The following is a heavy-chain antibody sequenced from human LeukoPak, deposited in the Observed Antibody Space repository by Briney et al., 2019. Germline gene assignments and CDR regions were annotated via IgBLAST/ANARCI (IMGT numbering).Heavy chain of an antibody. CDR3: VRDPSGSGFAFDS. J-gene: IGHJ4*02. D-gene: IGHD1-1*01. Sequence: GGSLRLSCAASGFICSNDAMHWVRQAPGKGLEWVAFIWFDGSNNHYADSVKGRFTISRDNSEDTLYLQMNSLRAEDTAVYYCVRDPSGSGFAFDSWGQGTLVTVSS. V-gene: IGHV3-33*01. CDR1: GFICSNDA. CDR2: IWFDGSNN.